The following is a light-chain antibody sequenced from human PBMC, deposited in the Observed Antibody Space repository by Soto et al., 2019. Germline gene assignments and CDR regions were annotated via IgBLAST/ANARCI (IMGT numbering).Light chain of an antibody. CDR1: QSVDIN. J-gene: IGKJ4*01. V-gene: IGKV3-15*01. Sequence: EIVLTQSPATLSVSPGDRVTLSCRASQSVDINLAWYQQRPGQAPRLLVYGASTKATDMPGRFSGSGSGTDFTLTISRLEPEDFAMYYCQQYGTSVTFGGGTKVDI. CDR2: GAS. CDR3: QQYGTSVT.